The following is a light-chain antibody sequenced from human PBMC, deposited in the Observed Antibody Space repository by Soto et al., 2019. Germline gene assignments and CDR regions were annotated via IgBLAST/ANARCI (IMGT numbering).Light chain of an antibody. V-gene: IGKV1-5*01. Sequence: DIQITQSPSTLYASAGDRVTITCRASQSISTWLAWYAQKPGKAPKLLIYGASNLQSGVPPRCSGRGACTEFTLAISSLQPADAETYDCLQDIKYTWTFGQGTQVDIK. J-gene: IGKJ1*01. CDR3: LQDIKYTWT. CDR1: QSISTW. CDR2: GAS.